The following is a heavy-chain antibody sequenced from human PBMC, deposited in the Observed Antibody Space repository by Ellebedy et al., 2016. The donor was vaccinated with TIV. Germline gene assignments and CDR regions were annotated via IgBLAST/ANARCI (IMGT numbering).Heavy chain of an antibody. CDR3: ARDMAWGNERVNDALDI. V-gene: IGHV3-48*04. CDR1: GFTFTPYA. Sequence: GGSLRLSCAASGFTFTPYAMNWVRQAPGKGLEWISYISGRSLTIYYADSVKGRFTISRDNAKNSLYLQMSSLTAEDTAVYYCARDMAWGNERVNDALDIWGQGTMVTVSA. J-gene: IGHJ3*02. D-gene: IGHD7-27*01. CDR2: ISGRSLTI.